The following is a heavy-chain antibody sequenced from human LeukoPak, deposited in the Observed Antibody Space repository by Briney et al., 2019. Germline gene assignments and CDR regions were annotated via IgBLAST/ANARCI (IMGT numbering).Heavy chain of an antibody. D-gene: IGHD6-13*01. CDR3: ARALHGGQQIFDI. J-gene: IGHJ3*02. CDR1: GFTFSSYW. Sequence: GGSLRLSCAASGFTFSSYWMSWVRQAPGKGLEWVANIKQDGSEKYYVDSVKGRFTISRDNAKNSLYLQMNSLRAEDTAVYYCARALHGGQQIFDIWGQGTMVTVSS. V-gene: IGHV3-7*03. CDR2: IKQDGSEK.